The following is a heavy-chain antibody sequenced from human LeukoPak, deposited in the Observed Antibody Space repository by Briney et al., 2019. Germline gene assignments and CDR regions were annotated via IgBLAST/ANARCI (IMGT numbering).Heavy chain of an antibody. CDR1: GYTFTAYY. V-gene: IGHV1-2*02. CDR2: INPNSGGT. Sequence: ASVKVSCKASGYTFTAYYMHWVRQAPGQGLEWVGWINPNSGGTNYAQKFQGRVTMTSDTSIGTAYMELSSLRSDDTAVYYCASADYRYGYVYWGQGTLVTVSS. D-gene: IGHD5-18*01. CDR3: ASADYRYGYVY. J-gene: IGHJ4*02.